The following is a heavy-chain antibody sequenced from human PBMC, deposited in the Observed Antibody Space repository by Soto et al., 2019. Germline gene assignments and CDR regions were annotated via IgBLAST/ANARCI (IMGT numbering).Heavy chain of an antibody. Sequence: SETLSLTCAVYGGSFSGYYWSWIRQPPGKGLEWIGEINHSGSTNYNPSLKSRVTISVDTSKNQFSLKLSSVTAADTAVYYCARAYRYYGSGDFDYWGQGTLVTVS. CDR3: ARAYRYYGSGDFDY. V-gene: IGHV4-34*01. J-gene: IGHJ4*02. D-gene: IGHD3-10*01. CDR1: GGSFSGYY. CDR2: INHSGST.